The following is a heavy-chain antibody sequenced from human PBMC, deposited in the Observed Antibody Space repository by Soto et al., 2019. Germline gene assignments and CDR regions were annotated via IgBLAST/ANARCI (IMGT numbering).Heavy chain of an antibody. D-gene: IGHD3-22*01. Sequence: EVQLVESGGGLVQPGGSLRLSCAASGFTVSSNYMSWVRQAPGKGLEWVSVIYSGGSTYAADAVKGRFTISRHNSKNTLYLQINSLRADDTSVYYCARDPYYDSSGYLASYGMDVWGQGATVTVSS. CDR2: IYSGGST. CDR1: GFTVSSNY. J-gene: IGHJ6*02. V-gene: IGHV3-53*04. CDR3: ARDPYYDSSGYLASYGMDV.